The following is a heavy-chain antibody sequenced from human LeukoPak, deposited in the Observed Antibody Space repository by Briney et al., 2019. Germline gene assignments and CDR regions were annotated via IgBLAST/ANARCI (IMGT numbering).Heavy chain of an antibody. CDR1: GYTLTELS. CDR3: ARARSSGWYGGAFDI. CDR2: FDPEDGET. J-gene: IGHJ3*02. Sequence: GASVKVSCKVSGYTLTELSMHWVRQAPGKGLEWMGGFDPEDGETIYAQKFQGRVTITRDTSASTAYMELSSLRSEDTAVYYCARARSSGWYGGAFDIWGQGTMVTVSS. D-gene: IGHD6-19*01. V-gene: IGHV1-24*01.